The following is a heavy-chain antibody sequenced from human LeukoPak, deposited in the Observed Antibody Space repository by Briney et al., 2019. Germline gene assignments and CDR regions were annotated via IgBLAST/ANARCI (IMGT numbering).Heavy chain of an antibody. V-gene: IGHV4-4*07. Sequence: SETLSLTCTVSGGSISSYYWSWIRQPAGKGLEWIGRIYHSGSTYYNPSLKSRVTISVDTSKNQFSLKLSSVTAADTAVYYCARDLRTMIVVVTYNWFDPWGQGTLVTVSS. J-gene: IGHJ5*02. CDR1: GGSISSYY. CDR3: ARDLRTMIVVVTYNWFDP. CDR2: IYHSGST. D-gene: IGHD3-22*01.